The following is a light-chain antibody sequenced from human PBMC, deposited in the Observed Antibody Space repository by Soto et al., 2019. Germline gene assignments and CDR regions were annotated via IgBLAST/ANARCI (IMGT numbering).Light chain of an antibody. J-gene: IGLJ2*01. CDR1: SSDVGGFNY. Sequence: QSVLTQPASVSGSPGQSITISCTGSSSDVGGFNYVSWYQQHPGNAPKLLIYEVSNRPSGVSGRFSASKSGNTASLTISGLQAEDEADYYCCSYTRNATLVFAGGTKVTVL. CDR3: CSYTRNATLV. V-gene: IGLV2-14*03. CDR2: EVS.